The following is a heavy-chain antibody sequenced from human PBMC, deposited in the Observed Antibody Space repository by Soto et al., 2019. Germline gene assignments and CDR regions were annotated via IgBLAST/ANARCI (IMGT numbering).Heavy chain of an antibody. J-gene: IGHJ3*02. D-gene: IGHD3-3*01. CDR1: GFTFSSYG. CDR2: ISDDGANK. Sequence: QVQLVESGGGVVQPGRSLGVSCAASGFTFSSYGLYWVRQAPVRGLEWVAGISDDGANKFYSDSVRGRFSISRDNSKNTLYLQMNSLRPEDTAVYYCAKIRTSGTGDAFDIWGQGTMVTVSS. CDR3: AKIRTSGTGDAFDI. V-gene: IGHV3-30*18.